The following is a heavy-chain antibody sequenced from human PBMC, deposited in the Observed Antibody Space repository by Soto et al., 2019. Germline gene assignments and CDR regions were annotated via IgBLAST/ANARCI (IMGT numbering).Heavy chain of an antibody. D-gene: IGHD2-21*02. V-gene: IGHV3-7*03. CDR1: GFTFSSYW. J-gene: IGHJ6*02. CDR2: IKQDGSEK. CDR3: ARDQFVGVTFYYYYYGMDV. Sequence: SLRLSCAASGFTFSSYWMSWVRQAPGKGLEWVANIKQDGSEKYYVDSVKGRFTISRDNAKNSLYLQMNSLRAEDTAVYYCARDQFVGVTFYYYYYGMDVWGQGTTVTVSS.